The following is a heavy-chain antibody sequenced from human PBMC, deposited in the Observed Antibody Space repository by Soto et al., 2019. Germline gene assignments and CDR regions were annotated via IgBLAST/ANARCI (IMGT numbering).Heavy chain of an antibody. V-gene: IGHV3-64D*08. CDR3: LREQYGYMDF. CDR1: GFSFSGNS. CDR2: ISYNGDAT. J-gene: IGHJ4*02. Sequence: GGSLRLSCSASGFSFSGNSLLWVRQAPGKGLEYVSIISYNGDATYYADFVKGRFTVSRDNSNNTLYLHMNSLRTEDTAVYYCLREQYGYMDFWGQGTLVTVSS. D-gene: IGHD5-18*01.